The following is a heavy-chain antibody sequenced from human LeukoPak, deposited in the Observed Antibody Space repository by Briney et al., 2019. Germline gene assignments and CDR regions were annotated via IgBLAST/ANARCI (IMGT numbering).Heavy chain of an antibody. CDR2: LSGRYSHI. CDR1: GFSFSDYD. CDR3: GRAFPPLRTSSAGDM. D-gene: IGHD3-16*01. Sequence: KAWGSLRLSCSGYGFSFSDYDMKWVRQAPGLGLEWVSALSGRYSHIYYGESVKGRFTISRDNAKNSLYLQMDSLGGEDTAVYHRGRAFPPLRTSSAGDMWGERALVIVSS. J-gene: IGHJ1*01. V-gene: IGHV3-21*01.